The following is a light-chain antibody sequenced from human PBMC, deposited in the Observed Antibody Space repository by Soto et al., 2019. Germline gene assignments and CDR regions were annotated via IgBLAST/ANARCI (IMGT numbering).Light chain of an antibody. CDR2: EVN. J-gene: IGLJ2*01. CDR1: SRDVGAHNY. Sequence: QSALTQPPSASGSPGQSVTISCTGTSRDVGAHNYVSWYQHHPGKAPKLIIYEVNKRPSGVPDRFSGSKSGNTASLTVSGLQAEDESHCYCCTSLGGSKRLFGGGTKLTVL. V-gene: IGLV2-8*01. CDR3: CTSLGGSKRL.